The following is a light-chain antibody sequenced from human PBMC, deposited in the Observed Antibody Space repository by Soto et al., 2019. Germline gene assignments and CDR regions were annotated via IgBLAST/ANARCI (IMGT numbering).Light chain of an antibody. CDR2: DAS. V-gene: IGKV3-15*01. J-gene: IGKJ1*01. Sequence: EIVMTQSPATLSVSPGERATLSCRASQNVSSSLAWYQQKPGQAPRLHIYDASIGATGIPARFSGSGSGTEFTLTISSLQSEDFAVYYCQQYNNWPRGFGQGTKVEIK. CDR3: QQYNNWPRG. CDR1: QNVSSS.